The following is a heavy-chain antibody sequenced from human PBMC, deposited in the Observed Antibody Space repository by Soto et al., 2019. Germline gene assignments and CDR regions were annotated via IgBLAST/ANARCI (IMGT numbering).Heavy chain of an antibody. D-gene: IGHD1-26*01. V-gene: IGHV1-18*04. J-gene: IGHJ5*01. CDR3: ERLSGGNYKWFDS. CDR2: ISGYNGDT. Sequence: ASVKVSCKASGYTFTTYSVTWVRQAPGEGLEWMGWISGYNGDTSYAQTVQGRVAMTTDTSTSTAYMELRRLTSDDTGVYYCERLSGGNYKWFDSWGQGTLVTVSS. CDR1: GYTFTTYS.